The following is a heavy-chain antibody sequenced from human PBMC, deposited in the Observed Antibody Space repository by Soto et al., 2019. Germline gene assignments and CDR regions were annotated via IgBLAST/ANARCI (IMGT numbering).Heavy chain of an antibody. J-gene: IGHJ4*02. CDR2: IYSGDST. CDR3: AREVSGRYSTFDY. CDR1: GFAVSSNY. D-gene: IGHD1-26*01. V-gene: IGHV3-53*01. Sequence: PGGSLRLSCAASGFAVSSNYMTWVRQAPGKGLECVSVIYSGDSTYYADSVKGRFTISRDSSKNTMYLQMNSLRVGDTAVYYCAREVSGRYSTFDYWGQGILVTVSS.